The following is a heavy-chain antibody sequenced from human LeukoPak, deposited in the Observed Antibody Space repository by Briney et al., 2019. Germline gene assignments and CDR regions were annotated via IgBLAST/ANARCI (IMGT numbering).Heavy chain of an antibody. D-gene: IGHD1-26*01. CDR3: AREYEVGATSYTYYYYGMDV. V-gene: IGHV1-18*01. Sequence: VASVKVSCKASGYTFTSYGISWVRQAPGQGLEWMGWISAYNGNTNYAQKLQGRVTMTTDTSTSTAYMELRSLRSDDTAVYYCAREYEVGATSYTYYYYGMDVWGQGTTVTVSS. CDR2: ISAYNGNT. J-gene: IGHJ6*02. CDR1: GYTFTSYG.